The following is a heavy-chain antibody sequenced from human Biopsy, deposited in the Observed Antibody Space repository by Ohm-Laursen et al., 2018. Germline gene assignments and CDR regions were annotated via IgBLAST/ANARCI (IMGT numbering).Heavy chain of an antibody. CDR1: GGSISSDY. V-gene: IGHV4-59*01. CDR3: ARATNSTGWPYYYFYGMDV. CDR2: IYYSGST. J-gene: IGHJ6*02. D-gene: IGHD2/OR15-2a*01. Sequence: TLSLTCTVSGGSISSDYWSWIRQTPGKGLEWIGFIYYSGSTNYNPSLKSRVTISVDTSKNQFSLRLNSVAAADTAVYYCARATNSTGWPYYYFYGMDVWGQGTTVTVSS.